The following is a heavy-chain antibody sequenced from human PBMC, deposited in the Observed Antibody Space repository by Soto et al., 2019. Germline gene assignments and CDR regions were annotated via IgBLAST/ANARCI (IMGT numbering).Heavy chain of an antibody. CDR2: ISWNSGSI. D-gene: IGHD6-19*01. V-gene: IGHV3-9*01. Sequence: EVQLVESGGGLVQPGRSLRLSCAASGFTFDDYAMHWVRQAPGTGLEWVSGISWNSGSIGYADSVKGRFTISRDNAKNSLYLQMNSLRAEDTALYYCAKGCRQWLVVSYFDYWGQGTLVTVSS. J-gene: IGHJ4*02. CDR1: GFTFDDYA. CDR3: AKGCRQWLVVSYFDY.